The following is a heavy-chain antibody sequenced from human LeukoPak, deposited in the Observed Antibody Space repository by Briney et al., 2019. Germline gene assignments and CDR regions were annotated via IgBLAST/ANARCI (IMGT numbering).Heavy chain of an antibody. CDR2: INPNSGGT. CDR1: GYTFTDHY. V-gene: IGHV1-2*02. CDR3: ATDRLSQELLDY. J-gene: IGHJ4*02. Sequence: GASVTVSCKASGYTFTDHYIHWVRQAPGQGLEWMGWINPNSGGTNYAQKFQGRATMTRDTSISTAYMELNRLRSDDTAVYFCATDRLSQELLDYWGQGTLVTVSS. D-gene: IGHD2-15*01.